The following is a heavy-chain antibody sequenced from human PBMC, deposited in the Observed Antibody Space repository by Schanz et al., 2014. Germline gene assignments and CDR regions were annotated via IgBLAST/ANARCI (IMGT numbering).Heavy chain of an antibody. V-gene: IGHV3-48*01. D-gene: IGHD3-10*01. CDR2: IRSSGTTI. CDR1: GFAFSSYS. Sequence: EVQLVESGGGLIQPGGSLRLSCTASGFAFSSYSMNWVRQAPGKGLEWVSYIRSSGTTIYYADSVKGRFTISRDNAKNSLFLQMNGLRVEDTAVYYCARLTVGYGSGIWDVWGQGTSVTVSS. CDR3: ARLTVGYGSGIWDV. J-gene: IGHJ6*02.